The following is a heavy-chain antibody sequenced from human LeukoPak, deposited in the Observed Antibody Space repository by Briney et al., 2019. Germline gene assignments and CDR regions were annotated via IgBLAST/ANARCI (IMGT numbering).Heavy chain of an antibody. CDR3: ARGQQLVRGAGYYYYMDV. V-gene: IGHV4-59*01. J-gene: IGHJ6*03. D-gene: IGHD6-6*01. Sequence: PSETLSLTCTVSGGSISSYYWSWIRQPPGKGLEWIGYIYYSGSTNYNPSLKSRVTISVDTSKNQFSLKLSSVTAADTAVYYCARGQQLVRGAGYYYYMDVWGKGTTVTVSS. CDR2: IYYSGST. CDR1: GGSISSYY.